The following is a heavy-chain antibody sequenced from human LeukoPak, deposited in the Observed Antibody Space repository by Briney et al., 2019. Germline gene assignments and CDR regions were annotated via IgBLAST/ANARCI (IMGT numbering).Heavy chain of an antibody. CDR2: IFYSGST. V-gene: IGHV4-59*12. CDR3: ARDGEMGTIENYFDY. D-gene: IGHD5-24*01. Sequence: SETLSLTCKVSGGSINGYYWSWIRQPPGKGLEWIGYIFYSGSTKYNPSLKGRVTISVDTSKNQFSLKLSSVTAADTAVYYCARDGEMGTIENYFDYWGQGALVTVSS. CDR1: GGSINGYY. J-gene: IGHJ4*02.